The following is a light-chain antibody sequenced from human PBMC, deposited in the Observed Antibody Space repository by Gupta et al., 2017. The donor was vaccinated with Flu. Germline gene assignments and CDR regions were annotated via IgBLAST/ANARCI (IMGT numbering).Light chain of an antibody. Sequence: KLTCTLTSGHTTYDSAWHHHPPVTGPRYLMILSSYGSHTKGDGIPDRFSASSSVPVRFLTISSLRSEDDAVYYSQTWGAGTHYVFGAGTKVTVL. J-gene: IGLJ1*01. CDR3: QTWGAGTHYV. CDR2: LSSYGSH. V-gene: IGLV4-69*01. CDR1: SGHTTYD.